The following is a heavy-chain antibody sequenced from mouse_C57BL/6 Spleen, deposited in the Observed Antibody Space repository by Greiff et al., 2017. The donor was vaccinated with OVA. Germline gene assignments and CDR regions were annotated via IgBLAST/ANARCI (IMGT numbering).Heavy chain of an antibody. D-gene: IGHD1-1*01. J-gene: IGHJ4*01. CDR2: IRSKSNNYAT. V-gene: IGHV10-1*01. CDR1: GFSFNTYA. Sequence: GGGLVQPKGSLKLSCAASGFSFNTYAMNWVRQAPGKGLEWVARIRSKSNNYATYYADSVKDRFTISRDDSESMLYLQMNNLKTEDTAMYYCVRHRLITTVVATEAMDYWGQGTSVTVSS. CDR3: VRHRLITTVVATEAMDY.